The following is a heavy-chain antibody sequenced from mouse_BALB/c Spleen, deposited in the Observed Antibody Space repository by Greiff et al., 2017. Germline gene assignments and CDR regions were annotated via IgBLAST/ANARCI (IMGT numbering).Heavy chain of an antibody. CDR1: GYTFTSYY. J-gene: IGHJ4*01. CDR2: INPSNGGT. CDR3: TRGEIHYYGYGYAMDY. D-gene: IGHD1-2*01. V-gene: IGHV1S81*02. Sequence: QVQLKQSGAELVKPGASVKLSCKASGYTFTSYYMYWVKQRPGQGLEWIGEINPSNGGTNFNEKFKSKATLTVDKSSSTAYMQLSSLTSEDSAVYYCTRGEIHYYGYGYAMDYWGQGTSVTVSS.